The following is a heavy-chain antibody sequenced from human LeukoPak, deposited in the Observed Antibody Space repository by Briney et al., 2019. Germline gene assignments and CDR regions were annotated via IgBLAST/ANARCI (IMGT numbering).Heavy chain of an antibody. CDR1: GFTFSNAW. CDR2: IKSKTDGGTT. CDR3: TTDTCSSTSCYYYYYYGMDV. Sequence: GGSLRLSCAASGFTFSNAWMSWVRQAPGKGLEWVGRIKSKTDGGTTDYAAPVKGRFTISRDDSKNTLYLQMNSLKTEDTAVYYCTTDTCSSTSCYYYYYYGMDVWGQGTTVTVSS. J-gene: IGHJ6*02. D-gene: IGHD2-2*01. V-gene: IGHV3-15*01.